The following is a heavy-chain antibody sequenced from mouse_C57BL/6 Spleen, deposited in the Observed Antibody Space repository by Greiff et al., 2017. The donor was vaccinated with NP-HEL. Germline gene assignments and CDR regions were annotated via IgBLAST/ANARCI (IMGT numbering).Heavy chain of an antibody. CDR3: ARSYYDYDGAY. Sequence: QVQLQQPGAELVMPGASVKLSCKASGYTFTSYWMHWVKQRPGQGLAWIGEIDPSDSYTNYNQKFKGKSTLTVDKSSSTAYMQLSSLTSEDSAVYYCARSYYDYDGAYWGQGTLVTVSA. CDR1: GYTFTSYW. CDR2: IDPSDSYT. V-gene: IGHV1-69*01. J-gene: IGHJ3*01. D-gene: IGHD2-4*01.